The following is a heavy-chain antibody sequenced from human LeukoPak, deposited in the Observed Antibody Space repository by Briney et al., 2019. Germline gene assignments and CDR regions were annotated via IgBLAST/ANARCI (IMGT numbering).Heavy chain of an antibody. CDR2: IYTSGST. J-gene: IGHJ6*03. D-gene: IGHD1-26*01. CDR1: GGSISSGSYY. CDR3: ARTRGGSPNMDV. Sequence: SQTLSLTCTVSGGSISSGSYYWSWIRQPAGKGLEWIGRIYTSGSTNYNPSLKSRVTISVDTSKNQFSLKLSSVTAADTAVYYCARTRGGSPNMDVWGKGTTVTVSS. V-gene: IGHV4-61*02.